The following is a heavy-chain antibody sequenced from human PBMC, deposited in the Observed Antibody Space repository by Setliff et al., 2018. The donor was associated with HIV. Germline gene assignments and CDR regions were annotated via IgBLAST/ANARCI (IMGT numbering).Heavy chain of an antibody. CDR2: ISSSGAHI. J-gene: IGHJ6*02. V-gene: IGHV3-21*06. Sequence: PGGSLRLSCAASGFTFSSDSMNWVRQAPGKGLEWVASISSSGAHIFSADSLKGRFSISRDNGRNSLYLQMNSLRAEDTAVYYCARGARLQYFDWPSYALDVWGQGTTVTVSS. D-gene: IGHD3-9*01. CDR3: ARGARLQYFDWPSYALDV. CDR1: GFTFSSDS.